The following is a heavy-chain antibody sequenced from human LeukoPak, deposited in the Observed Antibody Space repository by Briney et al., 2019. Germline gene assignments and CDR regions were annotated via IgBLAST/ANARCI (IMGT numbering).Heavy chain of an antibody. CDR2: INPNSGGT. CDR3: ARVNKKSLGCDP. J-gene: IGHJ5*02. V-gene: IGHV1-2*02. CDR1: GYTFTGYY. Sequence: ASVKVSCKASGYTFTGYYMHWVRQAPGQGLEWMGWINPNSGGTNYAQKLQGRDTMTRDTSISTAYMELSRLRSDDTAVYYCARVNKKSLGCDPWGQGTLVTVSS. D-gene: IGHD1/OR15-1a*01.